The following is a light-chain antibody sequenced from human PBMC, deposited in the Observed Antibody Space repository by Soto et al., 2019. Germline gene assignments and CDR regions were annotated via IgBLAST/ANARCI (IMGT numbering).Light chain of an antibody. J-gene: IGKJ1*01. CDR3: LQDHDDSWT. CDR1: QNISTS. CDR2: AAS. V-gene: IGKV1-5*01. Sequence: DIQLTQSPSTLSASVGDSVTMTCRASQNISTSLAWYQQKPGKAPTLLIYAASNLQSGVPSRFRGSRSGTEFTLTVSSLQPEDFATYYCLQDHDDSWTFGQGTKVDIK.